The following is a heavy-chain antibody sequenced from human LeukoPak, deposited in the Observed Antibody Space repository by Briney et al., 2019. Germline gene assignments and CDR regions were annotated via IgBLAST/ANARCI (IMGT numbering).Heavy chain of an antibody. CDR2: IYHSGST. Sequence: PSETLSLTCTVSGGSLSSSSYYWSWIRQPPGKGLEWIGYIYHSGSTYYNPSLKSRVTISVDRSKNQFSLKLSSVTAADTAVYYCASWTTVTTGYFQHWGLGTLVTVSS. V-gene: IGHV4-30-2*01. D-gene: IGHD4-17*01. CDR3: ASWTTVTTGYFQH. CDR1: GGSLSSSSYY. J-gene: IGHJ1*01.